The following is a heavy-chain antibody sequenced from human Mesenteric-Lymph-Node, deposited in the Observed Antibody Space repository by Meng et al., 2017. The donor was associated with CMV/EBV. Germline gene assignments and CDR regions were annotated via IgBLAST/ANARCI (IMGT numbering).Heavy chain of an antibody. D-gene: IGHD3-10*01. J-gene: IGHJ6*02. Sequence: SETLSLTCTVSDGSISSYYWSWIRQPPGKGLEWIGYIYYSGSTNYNPSLKSRVTISVDTSKNQFSLKLSSVTAADTAVYYCARGKWRSIGGFGELSQHPHYYYGMDVWGQGTTVTVSS. CDR1: DGSISSYY. V-gene: IGHV4-59*01. CDR3: ARGKWRSIGGFGELSQHPHYYYGMDV. CDR2: IYYSGST.